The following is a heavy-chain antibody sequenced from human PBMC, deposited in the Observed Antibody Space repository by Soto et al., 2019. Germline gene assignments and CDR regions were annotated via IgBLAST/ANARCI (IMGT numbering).Heavy chain of an antibody. J-gene: IGHJ1*01. CDR1: GGSFSGYY. D-gene: IGHD3-10*01. CDR2: INHSGST. CDR3: ARDKFPAMVRGVNVGFQH. Sequence: QVQLQQWGAGLLKPSETLSLTCAVYGGSFSGYYWSWIRQPPGKGLEWIGEINHSGSTNYNPSLENRVNTSVDTAKNQFSRKLSSGTAADTAVYYCARDKFPAMVRGVNVGFQHWGQGTLVTVSS. V-gene: IGHV4-34*01.